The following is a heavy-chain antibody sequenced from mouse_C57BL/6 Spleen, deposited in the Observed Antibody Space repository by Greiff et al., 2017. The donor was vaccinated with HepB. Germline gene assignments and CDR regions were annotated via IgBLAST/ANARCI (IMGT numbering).Heavy chain of an antibody. CDR2: ISSGSSTI. J-gene: IGHJ2*01. Sequence: EVQVVESGGGLVKPGGSLKLSCAASGFTFSDYGMHWVRQAPEKGLEWVAYISSGSSTIYYADTVKGRFTIPRDNAKNTLFLQMTSLRSEDTAMYYCARGGYYYGSSFYFDYWGQGTTLTVSS. D-gene: IGHD1-1*01. CDR3: ARGGYYYGSSFYFDY. CDR1: GFTFSDYG. V-gene: IGHV5-17*01.